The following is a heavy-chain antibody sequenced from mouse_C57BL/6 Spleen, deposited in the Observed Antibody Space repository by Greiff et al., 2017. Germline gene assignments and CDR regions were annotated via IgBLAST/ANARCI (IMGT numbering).Heavy chain of an antibody. V-gene: IGHV1-55*01. D-gene: IGHD1-1*01. CDR1: GYTFTSYW. CDR3: ARSGIYYAFDY. Sequence: VQLQQPGAELVKPGASVKMSCKASGYTFTSYWITWVKQRPGQGLEWIGDIYPGSGSTNYNEKFKSKSTLTVDTSYSTAYMQLSSLTSADSAVYFCARSGIYYAFDYWGQGTTLTVSS. CDR2: IYPGSGST. J-gene: IGHJ2*01.